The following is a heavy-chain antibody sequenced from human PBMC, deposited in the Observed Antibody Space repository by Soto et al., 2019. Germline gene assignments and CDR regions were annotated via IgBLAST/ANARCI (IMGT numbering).Heavy chain of an antibody. CDR2: ISYDGSNK. J-gene: IGHJ4*02. CDR1: GFTFSSYG. CDR3: ARDPSGSYYFDY. V-gene: IGHV3-30*03. D-gene: IGHD3-10*01. Sequence: PGGSLRLSCAASGFTFSSYGMHWVRQAPGKGLEWVAVISYDGSNKYYADSVKGRFTISRDNSKDTLYLRMNSLRAEDTAVYYCARDPSGSYYFDYWGQGTLVTVSS.